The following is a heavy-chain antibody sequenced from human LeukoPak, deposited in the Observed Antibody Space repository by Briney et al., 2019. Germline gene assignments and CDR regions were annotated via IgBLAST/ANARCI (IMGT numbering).Heavy chain of an antibody. CDR3: ARVRVAGTGYFDY. CDR1: GGTFSSYA. V-gene: IGHV1-69*13. J-gene: IGHJ4*02. Sequence: SVKVSCKASGGTFSSYAISWVRQAPGQGLEWMGGIIPVFGTANYAQKFQGRVTITADESTSTAYMELSSLRSEDTAVYYCARVRVAGTGYFDYWGQGTLVTVSS. CDR2: IIPVFGTA. D-gene: IGHD6-19*01.